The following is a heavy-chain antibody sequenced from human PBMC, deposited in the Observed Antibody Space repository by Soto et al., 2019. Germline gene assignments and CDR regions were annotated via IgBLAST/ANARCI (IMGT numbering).Heavy chain of an antibody. CDR1: GFTFSSYG. D-gene: IGHD5-12*01. CDR2: IWYDGSNK. J-gene: IGHJ6*02. Sequence: QVQLVESGGGVVQPGRSLRLSCAASGFTFSSYGMHWVRQAPGKGLEWVAVIWYDGSNKYYADSVKGRFTISRDNSKNTLYLQMNSLRAEDTAVYYCARDTNGYVKLYGMDVWGQGTTVTVSS. CDR3: ARDTNGYVKLYGMDV. V-gene: IGHV3-33*01.